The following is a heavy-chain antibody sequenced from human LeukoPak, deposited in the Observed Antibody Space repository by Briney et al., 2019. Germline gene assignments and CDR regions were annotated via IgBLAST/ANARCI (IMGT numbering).Heavy chain of an antibody. V-gene: IGHV1-69*13. CDR1: GGTFTRYA. Sequence: ASVKVSCKASGGTFTRYAISSVRQAPGQGLEWMGGIIPIFGTANYAQKFQGRVTITADESTSTAYMELSSLRSEDTAVYYCARDANDFWSHYGMDVWGQGTMVTVSS. CDR3: ARDANDFWSHYGMDV. J-gene: IGHJ6*02. CDR2: IIPIFGTA. D-gene: IGHD3-3*01.